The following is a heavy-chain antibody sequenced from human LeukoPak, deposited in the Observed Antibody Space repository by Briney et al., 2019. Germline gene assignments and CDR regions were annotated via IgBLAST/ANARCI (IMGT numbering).Heavy chain of an antibody. J-gene: IGHJ6*03. CDR3: ARVGYYGSGSYLSYYYYMDV. CDR1: GYTFTSYD. V-gene: IGHV1-8*01. Sequence: ASVKVSCEASGYTFTSYDINWGRQATGQGLEWMGWMNPNRGNTGYARKFQGTVTMARNTSISTAYMELSSLISEDTAVYYCARVGYYGSGSYLSYYYYMDVWGKGTTVTVSS. D-gene: IGHD3-10*01. CDR2: MNPNRGNT.